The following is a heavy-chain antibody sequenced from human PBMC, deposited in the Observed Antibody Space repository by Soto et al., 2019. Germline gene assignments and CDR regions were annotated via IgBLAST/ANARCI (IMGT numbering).Heavy chain of an antibody. V-gene: IGHV1-69*13. CDR1: GGTFSSYA. D-gene: IGHD2-2*01. CDR3: AKGWSDCGSTSCCPRHYYYYGMDV. CDR2: IIPIFGTA. J-gene: IGHJ6*02. Sequence: SVKVSCKASGGTFSSYAIGWVRQAPGQGLEWMGGIIPIFGTANYAQKFQGRVTITADESTSTAYMELSSLRSEDTAVYYCAKGWSDCGSTSCCPRHYYYYGMDVWGQGTTVTVSS.